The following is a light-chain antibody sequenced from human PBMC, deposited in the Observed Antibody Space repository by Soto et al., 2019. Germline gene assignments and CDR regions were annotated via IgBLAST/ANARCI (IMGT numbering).Light chain of an antibody. CDR3: QQRSNWPPVT. CDR2: DAS. V-gene: IGKV3-11*01. Sequence: EIVLTQSPGTLSLSPGERATLSCGASQSFTSNYLAWYQQKPGQAPRLLIYDASNRATGIPARFSGSGSGTDFTLAISSLEPEDFAVYYCQQRSNWPPVTFGGGTKVDNK. CDR1: QSFTSNY. J-gene: IGKJ4*01.